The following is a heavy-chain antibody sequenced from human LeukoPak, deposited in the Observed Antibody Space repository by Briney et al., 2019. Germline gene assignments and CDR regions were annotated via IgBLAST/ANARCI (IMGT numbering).Heavy chain of an antibody. CDR3: ARGGAGYAFDY. J-gene: IGHJ4*02. Sequence: GGSLRLSCAASGFTFSTNYMSWVRQAPGKGLEWVSVISSGGTPYYADSVKSRFTISRDSSENTLYLQMHSLRAEDTAVYYCARGGAGYAFDYWGQGTLVTVSS. D-gene: IGHD5-12*01. CDR1: GFTFSTNY. CDR2: ISSGGTP. V-gene: IGHV3-66*02.